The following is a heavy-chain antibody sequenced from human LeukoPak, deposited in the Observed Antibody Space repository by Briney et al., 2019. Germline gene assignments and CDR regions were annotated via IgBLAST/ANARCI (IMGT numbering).Heavy chain of an antibody. CDR1: GGSISSSSYY. D-gene: IGHD3-3*01. J-gene: IGHJ4*02. CDR2: IYYSGST. V-gene: IGHV4-61*05. CDR3: ARVMSGYYFYFDY. Sequence: SETLSLTCTVSGGSISSSSYYWGWIRQPPGKGLEWIGYIYYSGSTNYNPSLKSRVTISVDTSKNQFSLKLSSVTAADTAVYYCARVMSGYYFYFDYWGQGTLVTVSS.